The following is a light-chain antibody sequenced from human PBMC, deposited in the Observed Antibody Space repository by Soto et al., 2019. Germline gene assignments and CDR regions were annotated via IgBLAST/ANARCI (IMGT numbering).Light chain of an antibody. CDR3: QQYDSYSYT. CDR1: QAIRND. V-gene: IGKV1-17*01. J-gene: IGKJ2*01. Sequence: IQMTQSPSSLSASVGDRVTITCRASQAIRNDLGWYQQKPGKAPNLLIFGASNLGSGVPSRFSGSGSGTEFTLTISSLQPDDFATYYCQQYDSYSYTFGQGTKVDIK. CDR2: GAS.